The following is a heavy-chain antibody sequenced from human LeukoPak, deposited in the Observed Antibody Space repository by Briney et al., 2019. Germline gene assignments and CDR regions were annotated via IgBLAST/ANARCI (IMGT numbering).Heavy chain of an antibody. CDR2: INSDGTNT. CDR3: AKAEGYCSGTWCFRWFDW. CDR1: GVTLNDYW. J-gene: IGHJ4*02. V-gene: IGHV3-74*01. D-gene: IGHD2-15*01. Sequence: PGGSLRLSCAAFGVTLNDYWMHWVRQVPGTGPVWVSYINSDGTNTDYADSVKGRFTIFRDNAKKTLYLQMNSLRAEDTAVYYCAKAEGYCSGTWCFRWFDWWGQGTLVTVSS.